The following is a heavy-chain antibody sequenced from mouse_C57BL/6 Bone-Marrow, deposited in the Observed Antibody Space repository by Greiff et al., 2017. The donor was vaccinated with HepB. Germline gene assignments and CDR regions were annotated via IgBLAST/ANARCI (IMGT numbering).Heavy chain of an antibody. CDR2: ISNLAYSI. J-gene: IGHJ1*03. CDR3: ARPSHYYGSSHWYFDV. D-gene: IGHD1-1*01. V-gene: IGHV5-15*01. CDR1: GFTFSDYG. Sequence: DVQLVESGGGLVQPGGSLKLSCAASGFTFSDYGMAWVRQAPRKGPEWVAFISNLAYSIYYADTVTGRFTISRENAKNTLYLEMSNLRSEDTAMYYCARPSHYYGSSHWYFDVWGTGTTVTVSS.